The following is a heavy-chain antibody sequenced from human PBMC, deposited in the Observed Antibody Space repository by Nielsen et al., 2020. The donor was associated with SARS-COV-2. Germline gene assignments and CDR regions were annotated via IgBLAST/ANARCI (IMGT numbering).Heavy chain of an antibody. CDR1: GGSITSGDYS. Sequence: SETLSLTCAVSGGSITSGDYSWNWIRQPPGKDLEWIGNIYHSGSTYYNPSLKSRVTISVDRSKNQFSLKLSSVTAADTAVYYCARGFISGFGELSHKRPYWFFNLWGRGTLVTVSS. D-gene: IGHD3-10*01. CDR2: IYHSGST. CDR3: ARGFISGFGELSHKRPYWFFNL. J-gene: IGHJ2*01. V-gene: IGHV4-30-2*01.